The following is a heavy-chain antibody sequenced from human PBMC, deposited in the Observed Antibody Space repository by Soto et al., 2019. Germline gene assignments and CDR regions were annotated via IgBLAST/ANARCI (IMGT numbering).Heavy chain of an antibody. CDR3: ARASEMATVLDY. D-gene: IGHD4-4*01. CDR2: IYYSGST. V-gene: IGHV4-31*03. J-gene: IGHJ4*02. CDR1: GDSISSGGYY. Sequence: SETLSLTCTVSGDSISSGGYYWSWIRQHPGKGLEWIGYIYYSGSTYYNPSLKSRVTISVDTSKNQFSLKLSSVTAADTAVYYCARASEMATVLDYWGQGTLVTVSS.